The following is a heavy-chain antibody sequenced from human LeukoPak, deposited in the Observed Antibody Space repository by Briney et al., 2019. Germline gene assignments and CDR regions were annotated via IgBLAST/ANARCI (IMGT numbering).Heavy chain of an antibody. CDR1: GFTFSSYA. D-gene: IGHD6-13*01. CDR2: ISSNGGST. CDR3: ARVTAAGTDAFDI. J-gene: IGHJ3*02. Sequence: PGGSLRLSCAASGFTFSSYAMRWVRQAPGKGLEYVSAISSNGGSTYYANSVKGRFTISRDNSKNTLYLQMGSLRAEDMAVYYCARVTAAGTDAFDIWGQGTMVTVSS. V-gene: IGHV3-64*01.